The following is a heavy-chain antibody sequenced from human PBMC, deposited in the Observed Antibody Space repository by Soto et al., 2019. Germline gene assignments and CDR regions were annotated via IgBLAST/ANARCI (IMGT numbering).Heavy chain of an antibody. CDR2: INHRGNT. CDR1: GGSFSGYY. Sequence: SETLSLTCAVYGGSFSGYYWTWIRQPPGRWLEWIGEINHRGNTNYNPSLKSRVTISVDTSKNQFSLKLTSVTAADTAVYYCARQEVPQWFTKGYYGMDVWDQGTTVTVSS. V-gene: IGHV4-34*01. CDR3: ARQEVPQWFTKGYYGMDV. D-gene: IGHD2-8*01. J-gene: IGHJ6*02.